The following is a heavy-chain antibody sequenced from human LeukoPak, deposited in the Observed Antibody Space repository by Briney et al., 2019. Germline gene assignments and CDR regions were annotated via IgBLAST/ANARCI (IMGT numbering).Heavy chain of an antibody. CDR3: ARGRGTIYMFDY. V-gene: IGHV3-7*02. CDR2: IKEDGSEM. Sequence: GGSLRLSCAASGFTFTSYWMSWVRQAPGKGLEWVANIKEDGSEMFYVDSVKGRFTISRDNARNTLYLQMNSLRAEDTAVYYCARGRGTIYMFDYWGQGTLVTVSS. CDR1: GFTFTSYW. J-gene: IGHJ4*02. D-gene: IGHD2/OR15-2a*01.